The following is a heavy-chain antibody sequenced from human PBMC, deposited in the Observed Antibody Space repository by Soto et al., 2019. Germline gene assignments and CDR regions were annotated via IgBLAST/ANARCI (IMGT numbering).Heavy chain of an antibody. CDR1: GGSISSSSYY. D-gene: IGHD3-16*02. J-gene: IGHJ4*02. V-gene: IGHV4-39*07. CDR2: IYYSGST. Sequence: SETLSLTCTVSGGSISSSSYYWGWIRQPPGKGLEWIGSIYYSGSTYYNPSLKSRVTISVDTSKNQFSLKLSSVTAADTAVYYCARARTSGGVIDNFDYWCQGTLVTVSS. CDR3: ARARTSGGVIDNFDY.